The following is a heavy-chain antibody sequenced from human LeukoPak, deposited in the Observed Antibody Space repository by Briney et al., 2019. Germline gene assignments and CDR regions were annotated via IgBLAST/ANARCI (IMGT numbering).Heavy chain of an antibody. CDR2: IYHSGST. CDR1: GYSISSGYY. CDR3: ARDSVSKYCSGGRCDTYYFDY. Sequence: SETLSLTCAVSGYSISSGYYWGWIRQPPGKGLEWIGSIYHSGSTYYNPSLKSRVTISVDTSKNQFSLKLSSVTAADTAAYYCARDSVSKYCSGGRCDTYYFDYWGQGTLVTVSS. D-gene: IGHD2-15*01. V-gene: IGHV4-38-2*02. J-gene: IGHJ4*02.